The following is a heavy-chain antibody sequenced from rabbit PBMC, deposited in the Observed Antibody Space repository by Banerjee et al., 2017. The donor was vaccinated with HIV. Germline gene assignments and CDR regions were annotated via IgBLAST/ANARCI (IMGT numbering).Heavy chain of an antibody. V-gene: IGHV1S47*01. D-gene: IGHD4-2*01. Sequence: QEQLKETGGGLVQTGGSLTLTCEASGIDFSSDGINWVRQAPGKGLEWIGYIDPVFGSTYYASWVNGRFTISSHNAQNTLYLQLNSLTAADTATYFCSTVYAGSNLWGQGTLVTVS. J-gene: IGHJ4*01. CDR1: GIDFSSDG. CDR3: STVYAGSNL. CDR2: IDPVFGST.